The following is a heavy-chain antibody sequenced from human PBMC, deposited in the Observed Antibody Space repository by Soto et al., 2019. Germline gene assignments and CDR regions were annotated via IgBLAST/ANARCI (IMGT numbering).Heavy chain of an antibody. CDR3: VKVGGKINYFDY. J-gene: IGHJ4*01. CDR1: GGTFSSYT. CDR2: IIPILGIA. Sequence: GASVKVSCKASGGTFSSYTISWVRQAPGQGLEWMGRIIPILGIANYAQKFQGRVTITADKSTSTAYMELSSLRAEDTAVYYCVKVGGKINYFDYWGQGTLVTVPQ. V-gene: IGHV1-69*02. D-gene: IGHD3-10*01.